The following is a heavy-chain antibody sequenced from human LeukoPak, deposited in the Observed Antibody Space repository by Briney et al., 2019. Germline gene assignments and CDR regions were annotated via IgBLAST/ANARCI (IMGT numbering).Heavy chain of an antibody. D-gene: IGHD6-13*01. J-gene: IGHJ4*02. CDR1: GFTFSSYA. CDR2: ISGSGGST. Sequence: GGSLRLSCAASGFTFSSYAMSWVRQAPGKGLEWVSAISGSGGSTYYADSVKGRFTLSRDNSKNTLYLQMNSLRAEDTAVYYCAKDPEYSSSWYYDYWGQGTLVTVSS. CDR3: AKDPEYSSSWYYDY. V-gene: IGHV3-23*01.